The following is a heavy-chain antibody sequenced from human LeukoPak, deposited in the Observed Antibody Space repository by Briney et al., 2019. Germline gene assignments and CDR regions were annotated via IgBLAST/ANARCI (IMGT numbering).Heavy chain of an antibody. D-gene: IGHD4-17*01. Sequence: PAGSLTLSCVASAGTFSNYWRSWVRQAPGKGLEWVGYLKQDGSEIYYLDSVKGRLTICRDNTKNSLYMQMNSLRAEDTAVYYSVPLLPVRFHYWGRGPLLSVPS. CDR2: LKQDGSEI. CDR3: VPLLPVRFHY. CDR1: AGTFSNYW. J-gene: IGHJ4*02. V-gene: IGHV3-7*01.